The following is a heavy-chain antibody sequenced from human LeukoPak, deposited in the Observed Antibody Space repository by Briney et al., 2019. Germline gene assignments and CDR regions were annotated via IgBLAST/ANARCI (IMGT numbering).Heavy chain of an antibody. CDR3: ARDPPSYAY. J-gene: IGHJ4*02. CDR2: ISSSSSYI. CDR1: GFTLSRNY. Sequence: PGGSLRLSCVASGFTLSRNYMHWVRQAPGKGLEWVSSISSSSSYIYYADSVKGRFTISRDNAKNSLYLQMSSLRAEDTAVYFCARDPPSYAYWGQGTLVTVSS. V-gene: IGHV3-21*01. D-gene: IGHD5-18*01.